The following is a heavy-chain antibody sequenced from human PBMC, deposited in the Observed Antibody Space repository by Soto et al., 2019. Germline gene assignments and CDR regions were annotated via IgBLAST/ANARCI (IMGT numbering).Heavy chain of an antibody. D-gene: IGHD1-7*01. CDR3: ARARVELLDY. V-gene: IGHV3-30*03. J-gene: IGHJ4*02. CDR2: ISYDGSNK. CDR1: GFTFSSYG. Sequence: VGSLRLSCAASGFTFSSYGMHWVRQAPGKGLEWVAVISYDGSNKYYADSVKGRFTISRDNSKNTLYLQMNSLRAEDTAVYYCARARVELLDYWGQGTLVTVSS.